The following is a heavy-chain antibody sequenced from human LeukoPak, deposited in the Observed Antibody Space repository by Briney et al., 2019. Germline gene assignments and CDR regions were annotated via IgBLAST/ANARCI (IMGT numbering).Heavy chain of an antibody. J-gene: IGHJ4*02. Sequence: LRLSCAASGFTFSSYSMNWVRQHPGKGLEWIGYISYSGNTYYNPSLKSRAAISADTPKNQFSLKLSSTTAADTAVYYCARAPVATPSEFDYWGQGTLVTVSS. V-gene: IGHV4-31*02. CDR2: ISYSGNT. CDR1: GFTFSSYS. D-gene: IGHD5-12*01. CDR3: ARAPVATPSEFDY.